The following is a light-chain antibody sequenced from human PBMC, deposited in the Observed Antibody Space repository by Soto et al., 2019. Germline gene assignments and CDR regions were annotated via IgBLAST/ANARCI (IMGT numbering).Light chain of an antibody. CDR3: QQSYGPPIT. CDR1: QTISNY. V-gene: IGKV1-39*01. J-gene: IGKJ5*01. CDR2: LAS. Sequence: DIPMTQSPSSLSAFVGDRVTITCWASQTISNYLNWYQQRPGKAPKLLIYLASSLQSGVPSRFGGSGSGTDFTLTISSLQPEDSATYYCQQSYGPPITFAQGTRLEIK.